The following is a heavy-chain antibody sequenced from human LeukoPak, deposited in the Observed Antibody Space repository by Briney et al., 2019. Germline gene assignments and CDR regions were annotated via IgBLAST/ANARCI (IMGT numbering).Heavy chain of an antibody. CDR1: GYTFTSYD. D-gene: IGHD3-10*01. CDR2: MNPNSGNT. V-gene: IGHV1-8*01. CDR3: ARMRALHGKGVIGY. J-gene: IGHJ4*02. Sequence: ASVKVSCKASGYTFTSYDINWVRQATGQGLEWMGWMNPNSGNTGYAQKFQGRVTMTRNTSISTAYMELSSLRSEDTAVYYCARMRALHGKGVIGYWGQGTLVTVSS.